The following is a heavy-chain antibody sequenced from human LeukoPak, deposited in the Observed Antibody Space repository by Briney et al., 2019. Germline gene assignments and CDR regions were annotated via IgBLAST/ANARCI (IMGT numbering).Heavy chain of an antibody. CDR3: ARGEPYFSDSTRTPPAVVSTY. CDR2: INRDGSST. D-gene: IGHD2/OR15-2a*01. J-gene: IGHJ4*02. Sequence: PGGSLRLFCAVSGFTLRRCYQQWARQGPGQGLVWVSRINRDGSSTSYADSVKGRFTISRDNAKNTLYLQMNRLRAEETAEYYCARGEPYFSDSTRTPPAVVSTYRGQGALVAVSS. CDR1: GFTLRRCY. V-gene: IGHV3-74*01.